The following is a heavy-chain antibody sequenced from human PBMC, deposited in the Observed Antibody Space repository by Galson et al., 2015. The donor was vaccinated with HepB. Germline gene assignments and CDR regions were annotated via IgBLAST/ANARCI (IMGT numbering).Heavy chain of an antibody. CDR3: ARDFRGYSSGWYGWYFDL. J-gene: IGHJ2*01. D-gene: IGHD6-19*01. V-gene: IGHV3-48*04. CDR1: GFAFSNYG. Sequence: SLRLSCAASGFAFSNYGMNWVRQAPGKGLEWLSYLSGSASSIYYADSVKGRFTISRDNANNSLYLQMNSLRAEDTAVYYCARDFRGYSSGWYGWYFDLWGRGTLVTVSS. CDR2: LSGSASSI.